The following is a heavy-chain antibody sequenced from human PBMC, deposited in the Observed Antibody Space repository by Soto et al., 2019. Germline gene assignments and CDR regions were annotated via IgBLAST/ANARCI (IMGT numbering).Heavy chain of an antibody. Sequence: ITLKESGPTVVKLTEALTLTCTFSGFSLTSSGLGVGWVHQSPGKAPEWLAPIYWDDDKRYSTSLNSRLIITNDPSTTQAVLTMVNVDPADTATYSCAHRVLRTVFGLCTMTAIYFAFWAPGTPVFVSS. J-gene: IGHJ4*02. CDR3: AHRVLRTVFGLCTMTAIYFAF. D-gene: IGHD3-3*01. CDR1: GFSLTSSGLG. CDR2: IYWDDDK. V-gene: IGHV2-5*02.